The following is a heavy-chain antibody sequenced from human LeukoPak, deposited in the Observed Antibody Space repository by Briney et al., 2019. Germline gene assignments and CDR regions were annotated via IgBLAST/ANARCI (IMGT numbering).Heavy chain of an antibody. Sequence: GGSLRLSCAASGFTFDDYTMHWVRQAPGKGLEWVSLISWGGGSTYYADSVKGRFTISRDNSKNSLYLQMNSLRTEDTALYYCAKDLYPGSSLGLLDYWGQGTLVTVSS. CDR1: GFTFDDYT. J-gene: IGHJ4*02. CDR3: AKDLYPGSSLGLLDY. D-gene: IGHD6-13*01. V-gene: IGHV3-43*01. CDR2: ISWGGGST.